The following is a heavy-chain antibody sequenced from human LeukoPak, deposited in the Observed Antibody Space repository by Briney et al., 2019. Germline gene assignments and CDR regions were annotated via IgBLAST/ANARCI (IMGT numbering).Heavy chain of an antibody. D-gene: IGHD5-24*01. CDR1: GGSFSGYY. J-gene: IGHJ5*02. Sequence: SETLSLTCAVYGGSFSGYYWSWIRQPPGKGLEWIGEINHSGSTYYNPSLKSRVTISVDRSKNQFSLKLSSVTAADTAVYYCARSILENQDWFDPWGQGTLVTVSS. CDR2: INHSGST. V-gene: IGHV4-34*01. CDR3: ARSILENQDWFDP.